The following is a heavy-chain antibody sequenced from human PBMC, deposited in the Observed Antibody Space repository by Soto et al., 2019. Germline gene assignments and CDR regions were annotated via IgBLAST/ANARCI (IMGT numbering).Heavy chain of an antibody. CDR2: INAGNGNT. V-gene: IGHV1-3*01. D-gene: IGHD3-10*01. J-gene: IGHJ6*02. CDR3: AKYYGSGSYYPYYYYGMDV. CDR1: GYTFTSYA. Sequence: QVQLVQSGAEVKKPGASVKVSCKASGYTFTSYAMHWVRQAPGQRLEWMGWINAGNGNTKYSQKFQGRVTITRDTSASTAYMELSSLRSEDTAVYYCAKYYGSGSYYPYYYYGMDVWGQGTTVTVSS.